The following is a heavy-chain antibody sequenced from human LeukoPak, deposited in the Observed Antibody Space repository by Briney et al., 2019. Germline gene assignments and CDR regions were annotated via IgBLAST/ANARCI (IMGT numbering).Heavy chain of an antibody. D-gene: IGHD6-19*01. V-gene: IGHV3-74*01. CDR2: INTDGSST. CDR1: GFTFSSFW. Sequence: PGGSLRLSCAASGFTFSSFWMHWVRQAPGKGLVWVSRINTDGSSTDYADSVKGRFTISRDNAKNTLYLQMNSLRAEDTAVYYCARGAVAGTWPGAFDIWGQGTMVTVSS. J-gene: IGHJ3*02. CDR3: ARGAVAGTWPGAFDI.